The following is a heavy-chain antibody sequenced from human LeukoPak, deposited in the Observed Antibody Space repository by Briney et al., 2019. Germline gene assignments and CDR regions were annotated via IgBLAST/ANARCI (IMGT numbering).Heavy chain of an antibody. J-gene: IGHJ3*02. V-gene: IGHV3-48*02. CDR2: ITSSSSTI. Sequence: QPGGSLRLSCAASGFTFSTYSMNWVRQAPGKGLEWVSYITSSSSTIYYADSARGRFTISRDNAKNSLYLQMNSLRDEDTAVYYCARVDWMIGAFDIWGQGTMVTVSS. CDR1: GFTFSTYS. D-gene: IGHD3-22*01. CDR3: ARVDWMIGAFDI.